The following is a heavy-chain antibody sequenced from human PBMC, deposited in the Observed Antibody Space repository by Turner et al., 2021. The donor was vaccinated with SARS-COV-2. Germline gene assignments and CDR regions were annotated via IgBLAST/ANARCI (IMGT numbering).Heavy chain of an antibody. CDR3: ARELAGRFGGATEIDY. CDR2: ISSSSSYI. J-gene: IGHJ4*02. D-gene: IGHD1-26*01. Sequence: EVQLVESGGGLVKPGGSLRLSCAASGFTFSSYSMNWVRQAPGKGLEWVSFISSSSSYIYYADSVKGRLTISRDNAKNSLYLQMNSLRAEDTAVYYWARELAGRFGGATEIDYWGQGTLVTVSS. CDR1: GFTFSSYS. V-gene: IGHV3-21*01.